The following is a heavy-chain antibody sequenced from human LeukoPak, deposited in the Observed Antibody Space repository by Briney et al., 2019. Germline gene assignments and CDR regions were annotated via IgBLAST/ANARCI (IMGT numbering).Heavy chain of an antibody. CDR3: ARLHCSSTSCYPLDY. Sequence: ASVKVSCKASGCTFTGYYMHWVRQAPGQGLEWMGWINPNSGGTNYAQKFQGRVTMTRDTSISTAYMELSRLRSDDTAVYYCARLHCSSTSCYPLDYWGQGTLVTVSS. CDR2: INPNSGGT. J-gene: IGHJ4*02. D-gene: IGHD2-2*01. V-gene: IGHV1-2*02. CDR1: GCTFTGYY.